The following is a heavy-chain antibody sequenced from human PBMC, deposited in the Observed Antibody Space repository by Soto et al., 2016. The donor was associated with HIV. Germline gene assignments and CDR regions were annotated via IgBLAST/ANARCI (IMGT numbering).Heavy chain of an antibody. J-gene: IGHJ1*01. CDR2: IYYSGST. D-gene: IGHD3-22*01. V-gene: IGHV4-59*01. CDR3: ASSPPLLPMIVVLMTFRGYFHH. CDR1: GGSISSYY. Sequence: QVQLQESGPGLVKPSETLSLTCTVSGGSISSYYWSWMRQPPGKGLEWIGHIYYSGSTNYNPSLQSRVAISVDTSKSQFSLKLSSVTAADTAVYYCASSPPLLPMIVVLMTFRGYFHHWARAPWSPSHQ.